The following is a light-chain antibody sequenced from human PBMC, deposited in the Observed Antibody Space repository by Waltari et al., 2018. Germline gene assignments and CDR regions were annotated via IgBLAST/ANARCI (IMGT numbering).Light chain of an antibody. J-gene: IGKJ5*01. Sequence: DIQMTQSPSSLSASVGDRVTITCRASQTINKFLNWYQHKPGKAPKLLIYGASSLYSGVPSRFSGSGSGTDVSLTINGLQPEDSATYYCQQSYSPPQNTFGQGTQVEI. CDR3: QQSYSPPQNT. V-gene: IGKV1-39*01. CDR1: QTINKF. CDR2: GAS.